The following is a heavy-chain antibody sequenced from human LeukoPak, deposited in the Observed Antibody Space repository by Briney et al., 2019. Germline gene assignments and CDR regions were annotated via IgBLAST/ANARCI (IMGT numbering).Heavy chain of an antibody. CDR1: GGTFSSYA. J-gene: IGHJ4*02. D-gene: IGHD6-13*01. V-gene: IGHV1-69*04. CDR3: ARDRPLIAAAGRAFDY. Sequence: GASVKVSCKASGGTFSSYAISWVRQAPGQGLEWMGRIIPILGIANYAQKFQGRVTITADKSTSTAYMELSSLRSEDTAVYYCARDRPLIAAAGRAFDYWGQGTLVTVSS. CDR2: IIPILGIA.